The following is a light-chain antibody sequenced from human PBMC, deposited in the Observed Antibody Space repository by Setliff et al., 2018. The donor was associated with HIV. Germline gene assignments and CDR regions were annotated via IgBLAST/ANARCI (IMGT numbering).Light chain of an antibody. CDR2: EVS. J-gene: IGLJ1*01. Sequence: QSALTQPASVSGSPGQSITISCTGTNSDVGSYNLVSWYQQHPGKAPKLMIYEVSKRPSGVSNRFSGSKSGNTASLTISGLQAEDEADYYCCSYAGSSTYVFGTGTKVTVL. CDR1: NSDVGSYNL. V-gene: IGLV2-23*02. CDR3: CSYAGSSTYV.